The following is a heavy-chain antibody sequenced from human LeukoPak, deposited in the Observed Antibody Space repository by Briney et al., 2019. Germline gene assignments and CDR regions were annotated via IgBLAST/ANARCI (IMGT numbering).Heavy chain of an antibody. Sequence: PGGSLRLSCAASGFTFSSYAMSWVRQAPGKGLEWVSAISDSGGSTYYADSVKGRFTISRDNSKNTLYLQMNSLRAEDTAVYYCAKDIYDSSGYYRDHDAFDIWGQGTMVTVSS. V-gene: IGHV3-23*01. D-gene: IGHD3-22*01. CDR3: AKDIYDSSGYYRDHDAFDI. J-gene: IGHJ3*02. CDR2: ISDSGGST. CDR1: GFTFSSYA.